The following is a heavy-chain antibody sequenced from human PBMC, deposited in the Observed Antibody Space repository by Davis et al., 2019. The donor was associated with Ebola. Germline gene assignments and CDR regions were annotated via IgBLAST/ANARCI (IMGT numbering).Heavy chain of an antibody. CDR1: GFTFSSYA. J-gene: IGHJ4*02. CDR2: ISGSGGST. V-gene: IGHV3-23*01. Sequence: PGGSLRLSCAASGFTFSSYAMSWVRQAPGKGLEWVSAISGSGGSTYYADSVKGRFTISRDNAKNSLYLQMNSLRDEDTAVYYCARARYYDYIWGSYRPTAYFDYWGQGTLVTVSS. CDR3: ARARYYDYIWGSYRPTAYFDY. D-gene: IGHD3-16*02.